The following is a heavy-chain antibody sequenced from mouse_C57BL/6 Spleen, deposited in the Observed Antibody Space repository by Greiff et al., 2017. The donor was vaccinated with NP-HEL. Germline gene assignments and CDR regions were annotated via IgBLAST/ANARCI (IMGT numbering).Heavy chain of an antibody. CDR1: GYTFTDYY. V-gene: IGHV1-76*01. CDR3: ARLGATYGPHDY. D-gene: IGHD1-1*02. J-gene: IGHJ2*01. Sequence: VQLQQSGAELVRPGASVKLSCKASGYTFTDYYINWVKQRPGQGLEWIARIYPGSGNTYYNEKFKGKATLTAEKSSSTAYMQLSSLTSEDSAVYFCARLGATYGPHDYWGQGTTLTVSS. CDR2: IYPGSGNT.